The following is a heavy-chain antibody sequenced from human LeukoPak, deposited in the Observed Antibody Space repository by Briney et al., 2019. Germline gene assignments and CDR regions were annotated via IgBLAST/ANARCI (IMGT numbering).Heavy chain of an antibody. Sequence: PSETLSLTCTVSGGSISSSSYYWRSIRQPPGKGLEWIGNIYYSGTTYYNLSLKSRVTISGDTSKNQFSLKLRSVTAADTAVYYCVRIAVSMEINYWGQGTLVTVSS. J-gene: IGHJ4*02. CDR1: GGSISSSSYY. CDR2: IYYSGTT. V-gene: IGHV4-39*07. D-gene: IGHD2-21*01. CDR3: VRIAVSMEINY.